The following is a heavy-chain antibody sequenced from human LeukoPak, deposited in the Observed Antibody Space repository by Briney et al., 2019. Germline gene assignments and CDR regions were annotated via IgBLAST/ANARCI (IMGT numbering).Heavy chain of an antibody. D-gene: IGHD2-8*01. CDR2: IYNRDT. V-gene: IGHV4-59*03. CDR1: GASISSSY. Sequence: SETLSLTCSVSGASISSSYWSWLRQPPGKGLEWIAHIYNRDTNYNPSLQSRVTISLDTSKNQFSLKLTSVTAADTAVYYCAKNGRTWPSWGRGTLVTASS. CDR3: AKNGRTWPS. J-gene: IGHJ5*02.